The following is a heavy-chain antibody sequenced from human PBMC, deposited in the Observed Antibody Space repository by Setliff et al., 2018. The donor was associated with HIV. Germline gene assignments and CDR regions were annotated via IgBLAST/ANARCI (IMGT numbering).Heavy chain of an antibody. CDR1: GFTFGNFG. CDR3: AKGPSITMLRGESTFDI. V-gene: IGHV3-30*02. CDR2: IRNDESNK. J-gene: IGHJ3*02. Sequence: PGGSLRLSCAASGFTFGNFGMHWVRQAPGKGLEWVAFIRNDESNKQYSDSVKGRFTISRDNSKNTMYVQMNSLRAEDMALYYCAKGPSITMLRGESTFDIWGQGTMVTVSS. D-gene: IGHD3-10*01.